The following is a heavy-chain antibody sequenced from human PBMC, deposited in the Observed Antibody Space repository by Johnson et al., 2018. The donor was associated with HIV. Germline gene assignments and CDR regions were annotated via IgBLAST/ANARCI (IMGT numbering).Heavy chain of an antibody. J-gene: IGHJ3*02. V-gene: IGHV3-30-3*01. Sequence: QVQLVESGGGVVQPGRSLRLSCAASGFTFSSYAMHWVRQAPGKGLEWVAVISYDGSNKYYADSVKGRFTISRDNSKNTLYLQMNGLRAEDTAVYYCARLPSRGGTIKDAFDIWGHGTMVTVSS. CDR3: ARLPSRGGTIKDAFDI. CDR1: GFTFSSYA. CDR2: ISYDGSNK. D-gene: IGHD2-15*01.